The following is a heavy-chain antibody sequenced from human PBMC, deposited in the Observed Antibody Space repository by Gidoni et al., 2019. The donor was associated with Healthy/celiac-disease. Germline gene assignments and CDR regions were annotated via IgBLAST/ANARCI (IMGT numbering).Heavy chain of an antibody. J-gene: IGHJ6*02. V-gene: IGHV3-30*18. Sequence: QVQLVESGGGVVQPGRSLRLSCAASGFTFSSYGMHWVRQAPGKGLEWVAVISYDGSNKYYADSVKGRFTISRDNSKNTLYLQMNSLRAEDTAVYYCAKDRVTYYDILTGYYRYYYYYYGMDVWGQGTTVTVSS. CDR1: GFTFSSYG. D-gene: IGHD3-9*01. CDR3: AKDRVTYYDILTGYYRYYYYYYGMDV. CDR2: ISYDGSNK.